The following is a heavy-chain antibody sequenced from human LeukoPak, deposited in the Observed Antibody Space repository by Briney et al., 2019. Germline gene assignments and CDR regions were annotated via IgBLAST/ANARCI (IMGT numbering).Heavy chain of an antibody. J-gene: IGHJ4*02. V-gene: IGHV1-69*01. CDR1: GGTFSSYA. D-gene: IGHD2-15*01. Sequence: GSSVKVSCKASGGTFSSYAISWVRQAPGQGLEWMGGIIPIFGTANYAQKFQGRVTITADESTSTAYMELSSLRSEDTAVYYCARDLKDIVVVVAATHFDYWGQGTLVTVSS. CDR3: ARDLKDIVVVVAATHFDY. CDR2: IIPIFGTA.